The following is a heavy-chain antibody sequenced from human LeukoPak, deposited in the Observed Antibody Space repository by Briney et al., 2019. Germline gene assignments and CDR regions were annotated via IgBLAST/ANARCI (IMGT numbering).Heavy chain of an antibody. D-gene: IGHD3-3*01. CDR2: SSWNSGSI. Sequence: GRSLRLSGAASGFTFDDYAMHWVRQAPGKGLEWFSGSSWNSGSIGYADSVKGRFTISRDNAKNSLYLQMNSLRAEDTALYYCAKDRRYYDFWSGYYTSTGMDVWGQGTTVTVSS. CDR3: AKDRRYYDFWSGYYTSTGMDV. CDR1: GFTFDDYA. V-gene: IGHV3-9*01. J-gene: IGHJ6*02.